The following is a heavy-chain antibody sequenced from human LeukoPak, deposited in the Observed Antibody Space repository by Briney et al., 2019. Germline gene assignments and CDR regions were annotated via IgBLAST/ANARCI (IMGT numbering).Heavy chain of an antibody. CDR2: IDSGGGDT. J-gene: IGHJ4*02. CDR3: VREGYGPGNYPFDY. Sequence: PGGSLRLSCAASGFTFSSHWMHWVRQAPGKGLGWLSRIDSGGGDTIDADSVKGRFTISRDNSKNTLYLQMNSLRAEDTAVYYCVREGYGPGNYPFDYWGQGTLVTVSS. V-gene: IGHV3-74*01. D-gene: IGHD3-10*01. CDR1: GFTFSSHW.